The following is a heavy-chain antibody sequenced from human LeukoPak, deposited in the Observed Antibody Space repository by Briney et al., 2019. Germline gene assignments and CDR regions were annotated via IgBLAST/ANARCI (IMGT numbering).Heavy chain of an antibody. D-gene: IGHD6-19*01. V-gene: IGHV4-59*08. J-gene: IGHJ3*02. CDR3: ARLRSQWLADAFDI. CDR2: IYYSGST. Sequence: SETLSPTCTVSGGSISSYYWSWIRQPPGKGLEWIGYIYYSGSTNYNPSLKSRVTISVDTSKNQFSLKLSSVTAADTAVYYCARLRSQWLADAFDIWGQGTMVTVSS. CDR1: GGSISSYY.